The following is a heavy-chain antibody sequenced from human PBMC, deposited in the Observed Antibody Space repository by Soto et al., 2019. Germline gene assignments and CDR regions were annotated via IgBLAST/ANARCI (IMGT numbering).Heavy chain of an antibody. CDR2: INVGNGDT. CDR1: GITFSSYA. V-gene: IGHV1-3*01. J-gene: IGHJ5*02. D-gene: IGHD5-12*01. Sequence: QVQLVQSGAEVKKPGASVKVSCKASGITFSSYAIHWVRQAPGQRLEWMGWINVGNGDTRYSQIFRSRVTLTRDTSASTAYLDLSSLRSEDTAIYYCARAISGYVTWGQGTLVTVSS. CDR3: ARAISGYVT.